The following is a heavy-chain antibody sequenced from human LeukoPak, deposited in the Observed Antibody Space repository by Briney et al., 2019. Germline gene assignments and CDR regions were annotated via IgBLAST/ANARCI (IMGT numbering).Heavy chain of an antibody. CDR1: GASFNYYY. Sequence: SETLSLTCGVYGASFNYYYWSWIRQPPGKGLEWIGYIYHSGSTYYNPSLKSRVTISVDRSKNQFSLKLSSVTAADTAVYYCARSKAAAEPFDYWGQGTLVTVSS. CDR2: IYHSGST. CDR3: ARSKAAAEPFDY. J-gene: IGHJ4*02. V-gene: IGHV4-34*01. D-gene: IGHD6-13*01.